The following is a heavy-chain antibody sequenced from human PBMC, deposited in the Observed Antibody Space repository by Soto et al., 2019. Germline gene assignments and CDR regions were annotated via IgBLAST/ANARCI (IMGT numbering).Heavy chain of an antibody. CDR1: GYTFTSYG. J-gene: IGHJ5*02. Sequence: QVQLVQSGAEVKQPGASVKVSCKASGYTFTSYGISWVRQAPGQGLEWMGWISAYNGNTNYAQKLQGRVTMTTDTSTSTAYMELRSLRSDDTAVYYCARKVLLWFGEDSNNWFDPWGQGTLVTVSS. CDR3: ARKVLLWFGEDSNNWFDP. CDR2: ISAYNGNT. D-gene: IGHD3-10*01. V-gene: IGHV1-18*01.